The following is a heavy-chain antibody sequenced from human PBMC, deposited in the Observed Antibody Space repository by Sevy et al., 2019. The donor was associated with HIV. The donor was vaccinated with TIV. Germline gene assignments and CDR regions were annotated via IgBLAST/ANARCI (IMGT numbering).Heavy chain of an antibody. Sequence: ASMKVSCKASGGTFSSYGITWVRQVPGQGLEWMGEIIPIFGSANYGQTFQGRVTMTADQSTSTAYMELSSLRSDDTAVYYCARGGGLSPHHWLDPWGQGTLVTVSS. D-gene: IGHD3-16*01. CDR1: GGTFSSYG. V-gene: IGHV1-69*13. J-gene: IGHJ5*02. CDR3: ARGGGLSPHHWLDP. CDR2: IIPIFGSA.